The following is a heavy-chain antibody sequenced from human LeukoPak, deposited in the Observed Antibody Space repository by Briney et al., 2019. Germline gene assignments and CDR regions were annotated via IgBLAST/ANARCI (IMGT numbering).Heavy chain of an antibody. CDR1: GGSISSSTYY. J-gene: IGHJ4*02. V-gene: IGHV4-39*01. CDR3: ATSVDIVARGTVFDY. D-gene: IGHD5-12*01. CDR2: IYYSGST. Sequence: SETLSLTCTVSGGSISSSTYYWGWIRQPPGKGLGWIGSIYYSGSTYYNPSLKSRVTISVDTSKNLFSLKLSSVTAADTAVYYCATSVDIVARGTVFDYWGQGTLVTVSS.